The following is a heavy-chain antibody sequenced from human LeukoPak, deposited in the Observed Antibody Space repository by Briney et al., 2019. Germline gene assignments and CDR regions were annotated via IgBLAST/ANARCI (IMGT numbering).Heavy chain of an antibody. J-gene: IGHJ4*02. CDR3: AKLDSSSSVAPPADY. Sequence: GGSLRLSCAASGFTFSSYSMNWVRQAPGKGLEWVSYISSSSSTIYYADSVKGRFTISRDNSKNTLYLQMNSLRAEDTAVYYCAKLDSSSSVAPPADYWGQGTLVTVSS. V-gene: IGHV3-48*01. D-gene: IGHD6-13*01. CDR1: GFTFSSYS. CDR2: ISSSSSTI.